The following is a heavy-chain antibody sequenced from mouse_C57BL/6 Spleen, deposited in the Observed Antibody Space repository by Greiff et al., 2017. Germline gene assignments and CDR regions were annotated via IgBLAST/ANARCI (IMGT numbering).Heavy chain of an antibody. J-gene: IGHJ4*01. V-gene: IGHV1-82*01. CDR2: IYPGDGDT. CDR3: ARGGYGDY. D-gene: IGHD2-10*02. CDR1: GYAFSSSW. Sequence: VQLQQSGPELVKPGASVKISCKASGYAFSSSWMNWVKQRPGQGLEWIGRIYPGDGDTNYNGKFKGKATLTADKSSSTAYMQLSSLTSEDSAVYFCARGGYGDYWGQGTSVTVSS.